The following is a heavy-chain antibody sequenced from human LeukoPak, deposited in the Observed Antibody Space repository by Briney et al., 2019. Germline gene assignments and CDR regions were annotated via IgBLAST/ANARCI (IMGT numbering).Heavy chain of an antibody. D-gene: IGHD3-16*01. CDR2: IRGNGET. CDR3: ARASWVSSTDAVR. Sequence: GGSLRLSCAASGLSFSSFAMSWVRQGPARGLEWVSSIRGNGETFYGDSVKGRFTLSSDFSRNTVYLQLNNLRVEDTAIYYCARASWVSSTDAVRWGQGTLVTVSS. CDR1: GLSFSSFA. V-gene: IGHV3-23*01. J-gene: IGHJ4*02.